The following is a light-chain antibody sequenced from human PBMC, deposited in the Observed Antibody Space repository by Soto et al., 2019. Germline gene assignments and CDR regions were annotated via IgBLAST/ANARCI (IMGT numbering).Light chain of an antibody. V-gene: IGKV1-39*01. Sequence: DIQMTQSPSSLSASVGDRVTITCRASQSISSYLNWYQQKPGKAPKLLIYAASSLQSGVPSRFSGSGSGTDFALTISSLQPEDFATYYCQQSYSTPRTVGQGTQVDIK. CDR2: AAS. CDR1: QSISSY. CDR3: QQSYSTPRT. J-gene: IGKJ1*01.